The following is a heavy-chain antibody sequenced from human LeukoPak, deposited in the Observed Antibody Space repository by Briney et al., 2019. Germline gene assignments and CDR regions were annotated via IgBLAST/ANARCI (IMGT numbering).Heavy chain of an antibody. J-gene: IGHJ4*02. D-gene: IGHD3-16*01. CDR1: GFTFSSYD. CDR2: ISYDGSNK. V-gene: IGHV3-30*03. Sequence: PGGSLRLSCAASGFTFSSYDMHWVRQAPGKGLEWVAVISYDGSNKYYADSVEGRFTISRDNSKNTLYLQMNSLRAEDTAVYYCARELVRYLATFGYWGQGTLVTVSS. CDR3: ARELVRYLATFGY.